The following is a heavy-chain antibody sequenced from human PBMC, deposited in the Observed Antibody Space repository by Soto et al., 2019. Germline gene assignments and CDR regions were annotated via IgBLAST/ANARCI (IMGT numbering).Heavy chain of an antibody. CDR2: IYHSGST. CDR3: ARMSGTYYVPDY. Sequence: QVQLQESGPRLVEASQTLSLTCTVSNASITSSGYYWSWVRQPPGKRLEWIGYIYHSGSTFYSPSLQSRLPMSVDTSKNQFSLTLRSVTAAATAVYHCARMSGTYYVPDYWGQGTLVTVSS. CDR1: NASITSSGYY. J-gene: IGHJ4*02. D-gene: IGHD1-26*01. V-gene: IGHV4-31*03.